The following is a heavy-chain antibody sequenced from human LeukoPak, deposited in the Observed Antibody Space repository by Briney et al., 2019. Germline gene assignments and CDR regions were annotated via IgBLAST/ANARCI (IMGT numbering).Heavy chain of an antibody. CDR1: GFTFSSYE. V-gene: IGHV3-48*03. CDR2: ISSSGSTI. D-gene: IGHD6-19*01. J-gene: IGHJ4*01. CDR3: ARAVAVRFDY. Sequence: GGSLRLSCAASGFTFSSYEMNWVRQAPGKGLEWVSYISSSGSTIYYADSVKGRFTIPRDNAKNSLYLQMNSLRAEDTAVYYCARAVAVRFDYWGQGTLVTVSS.